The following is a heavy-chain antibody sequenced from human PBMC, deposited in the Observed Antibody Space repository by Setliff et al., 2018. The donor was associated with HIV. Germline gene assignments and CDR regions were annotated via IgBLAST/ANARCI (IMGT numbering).Heavy chain of an antibody. J-gene: IGHJ3*02. D-gene: IGHD3-10*01. Sequence: PSETLSLTCAVYGGSFSDCYWSSIRQAPEKGLEWIGEINHGGTTNYNPSLKGRVTLSVDTSKNQFSLKLTSVTAADTAAYFCVRVTSRDSGAYYWEAFDIWGQGIMVTVSS. CDR1: GGSFSDCY. V-gene: IGHV4-34*01. CDR3: VRVTSRDSGAYYWEAFDI. CDR2: INHGGTT.